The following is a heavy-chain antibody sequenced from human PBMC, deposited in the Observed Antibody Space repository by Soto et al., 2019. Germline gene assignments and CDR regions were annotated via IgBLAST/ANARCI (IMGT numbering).Heavy chain of an antibody. CDR2: ITNDGSST. J-gene: IGHJ2*01. CDR1: GFVFSSYW. Sequence: EVQLVESGGGLVQPGGSLRLSCAGSGFVFSSYWMHWVRQVPGKGLVWVSRITNDGSSTTYADSVNGRFTISRDNAKNTLYLQMNSLGAEDTAVYCCARGMQGSRYFDLWGRGTLVTVSS. V-gene: IGHV3-74*01. CDR3: ARGMQGSRYFDL.